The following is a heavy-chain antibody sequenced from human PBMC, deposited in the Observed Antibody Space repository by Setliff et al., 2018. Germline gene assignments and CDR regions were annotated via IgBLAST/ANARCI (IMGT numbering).Heavy chain of an antibody. J-gene: IGHJ6*03. V-gene: IGHV1-18*01. CDR1: GYTFTSYG. Sequence: ASVKVSCKASGYTFTSYGISWVRQAPGQGLEWMGWISAYNGNTNYAQKLQGRVTMTTDTSTSTAYMELRSLRSDDTAVYYCARESNGDYVPYYYYYYMDVWGKGATVTVSS. CDR3: ARESNGDYVPYYYYYYMDV. D-gene: IGHD4-17*01. CDR2: ISAYNGNT.